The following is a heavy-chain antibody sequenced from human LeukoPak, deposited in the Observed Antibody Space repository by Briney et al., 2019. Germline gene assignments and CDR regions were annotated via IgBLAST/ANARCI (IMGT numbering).Heavy chain of an antibody. Sequence: GGSLRLSCAASGFTFSDYYMSWIRQAPGKGLEWVSYISSSGSTIYYADSVKGRFTISRDNAKNSLYLQMNSLRAEDTAVYYCVSPQGLLNAYYYYGMDVWGQGTTVTVSS. CDR3: VSPQGLLNAYYYYGMDV. V-gene: IGHV3-11*01. CDR2: ISSSGSTI. D-gene: IGHD2-15*01. CDR1: GFTFSDYY. J-gene: IGHJ6*02.